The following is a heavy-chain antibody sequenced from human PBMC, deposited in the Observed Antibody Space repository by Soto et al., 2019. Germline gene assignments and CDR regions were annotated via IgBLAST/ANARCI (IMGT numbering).Heavy chain of an antibody. J-gene: IGHJ3*02. D-gene: IGHD6-19*01. CDR3: ARGNSGAFDI. V-gene: IGHV1-3*01. CDR1: GYTLTTYS. CDR2: MNPLNGDT. Sequence: QVQLVQSGAEVKKPGASVKVSCKASGYTLTTYSMHWVRQAPGQRLEWMGWMNPLNGDTKYSQRFQGRLTISRDTSASTAYMELSSLRSEATAIYYCARGNSGAFDIWGQGTMVTVSS.